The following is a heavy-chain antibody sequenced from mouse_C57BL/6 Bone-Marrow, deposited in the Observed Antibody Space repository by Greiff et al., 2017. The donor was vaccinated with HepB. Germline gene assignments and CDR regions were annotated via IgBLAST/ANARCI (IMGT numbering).Heavy chain of an antibody. J-gene: IGHJ3*01. V-gene: IGHV5-4*03. Sequence: EVKLMESGGGLVKPGGSLKLSCAASGFTFSSYAMSWVRQTPEKRLEWVATISDGGSYTYYPDKVKGRFTISRDNAKNNLYLQMSHLKSEDTAMYYCARGSSAYWGQGTLVTVSA. CDR2: ISDGGSYT. CDR3: ARGSSAY. D-gene: IGHD1-1*01. CDR1: GFTFSSYA.